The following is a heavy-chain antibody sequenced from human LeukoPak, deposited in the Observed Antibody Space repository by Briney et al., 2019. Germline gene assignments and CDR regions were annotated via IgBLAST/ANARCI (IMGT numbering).Heavy chain of an antibody. CDR3: AKVGPEGREVYYYYMDV. V-gene: IGHV3-33*06. CDR1: GFTFSSYG. Sequence: PGRSLRLSCAASGFTFSSYGMHWVRQAPGKGLEGVAVIWYDGSNKYYADSVKGRFAISRDNSKNTLYLQMNSLRAEDTAVYYCAKVGPEGREVYYYYMDVWGKGTTVTVSS. J-gene: IGHJ6*03. D-gene: IGHD1-26*01. CDR2: IWYDGSNK.